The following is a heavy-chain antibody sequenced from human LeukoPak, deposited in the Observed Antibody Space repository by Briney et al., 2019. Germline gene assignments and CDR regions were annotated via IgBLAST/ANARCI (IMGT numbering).Heavy chain of an antibody. CDR3: ASNWDYVRGYGMDV. CDR2: INQDGGEK. V-gene: IGHV3-7*01. CDR1: GFTFSSHW. D-gene: IGHD1-7*01. J-gene: IGHJ6*02. Sequence: GGSLRLSCAASGFTFSSHWVSWVRQAPGKRLQWVANINQDGGEKHYVGSVRGRFTISRDNAKNSLYLQMNSLRVEDSAVYYCASNWDYVRGYGMDVWGQGTTVTVSS.